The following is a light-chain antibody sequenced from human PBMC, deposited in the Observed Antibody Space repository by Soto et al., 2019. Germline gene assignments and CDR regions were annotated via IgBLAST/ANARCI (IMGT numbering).Light chain of an antibody. CDR1: SSNIGARYD. CDR3: AAWDDSLNGRL. CDR2: GNT. V-gene: IGLV1-40*01. Sequence: QSVLTQPPSVSGAPGQRVTISCTGGSSNIGARYDVHWYQHLPGTAPKLLIYGNTNRPSGVPDRFSGSKSDTSASLAITGLQAEDEADYYCAAWDDSLNGRLFGTGTKVTVL. J-gene: IGLJ1*01.